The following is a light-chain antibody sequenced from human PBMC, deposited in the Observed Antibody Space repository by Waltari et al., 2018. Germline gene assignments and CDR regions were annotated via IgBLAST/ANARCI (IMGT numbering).Light chain of an antibody. CDR1: HIVDNTL. CDR2: TAS. J-gene: IGKJ2*01. Sequence: ELVLTQSPDTLSLSPGERDTLSCRASHIVDNTLLAWYQQKPGQAPRLLTYTASGRATGIPDRFSGSGSGTDFTLTISILEPEDFAVYYCHRFAASPYTFGQGTKLEI. CDR3: HRFAASPYT. V-gene: IGKV3-20*01.